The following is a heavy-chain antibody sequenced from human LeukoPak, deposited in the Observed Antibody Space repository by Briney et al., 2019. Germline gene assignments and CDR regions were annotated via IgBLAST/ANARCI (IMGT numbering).Heavy chain of an antibody. D-gene: IGHD3-9*01. CDR2: IYYSGSP. J-gene: IGHJ3*02. V-gene: IGHV4-39*01. Sequence: PSETLSLTCTVSGGSISSSSYYWGWIRQPPGKGLEWIGCIYYSGSPYYNPSLKSRVTISVDTSKNQFSLKLSSVTAADTAVYYCARRSSYDILTGYGSGAFDIWGQGTMVTVSS. CDR3: ARRSSYDILTGYGSGAFDI. CDR1: GGSISSSSYY.